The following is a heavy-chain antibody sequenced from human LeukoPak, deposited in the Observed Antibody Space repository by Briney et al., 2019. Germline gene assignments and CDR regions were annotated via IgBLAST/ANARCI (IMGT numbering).Heavy chain of an antibody. Sequence: GGSLRPSCAASGFTFSSYAMSWVRQAPGKGLEWVSAISGSGGSTYYADSVKGRFTIPRDNSKNTLYLQMNSLRAEDTAVYYCAKVGLVVVVAATLGAFDIWGQGTMVTVSS. CDR2: ISGSGGST. D-gene: IGHD2-15*01. CDR3: AKVGLVVVVAATLGAFDI. CDR1: GFTFSSYA. V-gene: IGHV3-23*01. J-gene: IGHJ3*02.